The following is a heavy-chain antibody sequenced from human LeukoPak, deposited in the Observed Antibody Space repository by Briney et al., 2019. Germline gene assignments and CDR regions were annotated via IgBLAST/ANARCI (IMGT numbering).Heavy chain of an antibody. Sequence: GGSLRLSCAASGFTFSTYGMSWGRQAPGEGLEWVSTISISGGGTYYADPVKGRFTISRDSSKNTVYLDMNGVRAEDTAVYYCAQVFSSRNFPFDYWGQGTQVTVSS. CDR3: AQVFSSRNFPFDY. V-gene: IGHV3-23*01. CDR1: GFTFSTYG. CDR2: ISISGGGT. D-gene: IGHD3-10*01. J-gene: IGHJ4*02.